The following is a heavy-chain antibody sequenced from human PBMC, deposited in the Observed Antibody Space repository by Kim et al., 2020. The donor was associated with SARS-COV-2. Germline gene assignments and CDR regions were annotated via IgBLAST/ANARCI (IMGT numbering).Heavy chain of an antibody. D-gene: IGHD1-26*01. V-gene: IGHV4-39*01. CDR2: IYSTGTTTGTT. CDR3: ARLRLTGDVGRGYFDL. CDR1: GGSISTTNYY. J-gene: IGHJ2*01. Sequence: SETLSRTCTVSGGSISTTNYYWGWILQPPGKGLEWIGSIYSTGTTTGTTYYNPSLQRQYTMSVDTSKNQFSLKLSSVTAADTAVYFCARLRLTGDVGRGYFDLWGRGTLVTVSS.